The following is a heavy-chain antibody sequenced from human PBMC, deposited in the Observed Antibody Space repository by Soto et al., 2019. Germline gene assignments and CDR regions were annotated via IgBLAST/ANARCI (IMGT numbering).Heavy chain of an antibody. Sequence: GGSLRLSCTASGFTFGDYAMSWFRQAPGKGLEWVGFIGSKAYGGTTEYAASVKGRFTISRDDSKSIAYLQMNSLKTEDTAVYYCTRDLGVVVVAANWFDPWGQGTLVTVSS. CDR3: TRDLGVVVVAANWFDP. D-gene: IGHD2-15*01. CDR2: IGSKAYGGTT. CDR1: GFTFGDYA. V-gene: IGHV3-49*03. J-gene: IGHJ5*02.